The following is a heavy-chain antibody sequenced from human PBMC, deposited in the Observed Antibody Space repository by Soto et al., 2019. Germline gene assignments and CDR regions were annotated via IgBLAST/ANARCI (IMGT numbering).Heavy chain of an antibody. V-gene: IGHV3-23*01. CDR3: AQCPSPFGGCERVDY. CDR1: GFKFSDNA. CDR2: ISGYGDTT. D-gene: IGHD1-26*01. J-gene: IGHJ4*02. Sequence: EVQLLDSGGGWVQPGGSLRLSCAASGFKFSDNAMSWVRQAPGKGLEWVAAISGYGDTTYYVESVKGRFTISRDNSKSTLHLQMNSLRAEDTAVYYCAQCPSPFGGCERVDYWGQGTLVTVPS.